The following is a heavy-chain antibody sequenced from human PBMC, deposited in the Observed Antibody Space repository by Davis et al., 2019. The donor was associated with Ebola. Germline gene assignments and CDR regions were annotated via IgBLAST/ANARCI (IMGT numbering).Heavy chain of an antibody. CDR3: TTGDYWSGFPPLDY. Sequence: PGESLKISCTTSGFSFSDAWLTWVRKAPGKGLEWVGRIKAQADGGTADYASPVRGRFFISRDDSKKTLWLQMNSLNREDTAVYYCTTGDYWSGFPPLDYWGQGTLVTVSA. D-gene: IGHD3-3*01. J-gene: IGHJ4*02. CDR1: GFSFSDAW. CDR2: IKAQADGGTA. V-gene: IGHV3-15*01.